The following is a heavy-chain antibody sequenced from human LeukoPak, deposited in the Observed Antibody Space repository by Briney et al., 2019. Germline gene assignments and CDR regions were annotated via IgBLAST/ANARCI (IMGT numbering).Heavy chain of an antibody. CDR1: GGSISSSSYY. CDR3: ARWTTTYLDY. V-gene: IGHV4-39*07. Sequence: SETLSLTCTVSGGSISSSSYYWGWIRQPPGKGLEWIGSIYYSGSTYYNPSLKSRVTISVDTSKNQFSLKLSSVTAADTAVYYCARWTTTYLDYWGQGTLVTVSS. CDR2: IYYSGST. D-gene: IGHD4-11*01. J-gene: IGHJ4*02.